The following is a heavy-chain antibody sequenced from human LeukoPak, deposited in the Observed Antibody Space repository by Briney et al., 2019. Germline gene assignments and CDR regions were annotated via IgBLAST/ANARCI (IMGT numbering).Heavy chain of an antibody. V-gene: IGHV4-61*02. CDR2: IYTSGST. CDR3: ARSDIWGSYRFLDY. CDR1: GGSISSGAYY. J-gene: IGHJ4*02. Sequence: PSQTLSLTCTVSGGSISSGAYYWSWIRQPAGKGLEWIGRIYTSGSTNYNPSLKSRVTISVDTSKNQFSLKLSSVTAADTAVYYCARSDIWGSYRFLDYWGQGTLVIVSS. D-gene: IGHD3-16*02.